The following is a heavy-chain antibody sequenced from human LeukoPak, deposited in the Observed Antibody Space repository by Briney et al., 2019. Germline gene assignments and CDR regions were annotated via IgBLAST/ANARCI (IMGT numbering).Heavy chain of an antibody. V-gene: IGHV4-39*01. CDR2: IYHSGST. CDR3: ARLDGAWGYFDY. CDR1: GGSISSDAYY. J-gene: IGHJ4*02. Sequence: SETLSLTCIVSGGSISSDAYYWGWIRQPPKKGLEWIGTIYHSGSTYLNPSLRSRLTISVDTSKNQFSLNLSSVTAADTAVYYCARLDGAWGYFDYWGQGTLVTVSS. D-gene: IGHD3-16*01.